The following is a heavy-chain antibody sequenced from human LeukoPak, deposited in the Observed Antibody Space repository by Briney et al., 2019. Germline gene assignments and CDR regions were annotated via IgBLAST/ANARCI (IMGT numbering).Heavy chain of an antibody. CDR3: ARRGGDGTNWFDP. CDR1: GYTFTSYD. Sequence: ASVKVSCKASGYTFTSYDINWVRQATGKGLEWMGWMNPNSGNTGYAQKLQGRVTMTTDTSTSTAYMELRSLRSDDTAVYYCARRGGDGTNWFDPWGQGTLVTVSS. V-gene: IGHV1-8*01. J-gene: IGHJ5*02. D-gene: IGHD1-1*01. CDR2: MNPNSGNT.